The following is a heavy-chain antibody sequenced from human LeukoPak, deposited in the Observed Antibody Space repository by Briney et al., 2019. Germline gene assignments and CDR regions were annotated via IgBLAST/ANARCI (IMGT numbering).Heavy chain of an antibody. CDR2: IYPRDGST. CDR3: ARDPSGSLLSWFDP. Sequence: ASVKVSCKASGYTFTSNYIHWVRQAPGQGLEWMGMIYPRDGSTSYAQKFQGRVTITRDTSASTAYMELSSLRSEDTAVYYCARDPSGSLLSWFDPWGQGTLVTVSS. J-gene: IGHJ5*02. V-gene: IGHV1-46*01. D-gene: IGHD1-26*01. CDR1: GYTFTSNY.